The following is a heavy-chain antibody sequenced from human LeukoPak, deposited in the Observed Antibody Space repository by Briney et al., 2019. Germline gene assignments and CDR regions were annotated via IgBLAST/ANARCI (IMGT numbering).Heavy chain of an antibody. CDR3: AKADDGGNSFIDY. CDR1: GFTFSSYG. Sequence: GGSLRLSCAASGFTFSSYGMHWVRQAPGKGPEWVAIISYDGSNKYYADSVKGRFTISRDNSKNTLYLQMNSLRAEDTAVYYGAKADDGGNSFIDYWGQGTLVTVSS. V-gene: IGHV3-30*18. D-gene: IGHD4-23*01. CDR2: ISYDGSNK. J-gene: IGHJ4*02.